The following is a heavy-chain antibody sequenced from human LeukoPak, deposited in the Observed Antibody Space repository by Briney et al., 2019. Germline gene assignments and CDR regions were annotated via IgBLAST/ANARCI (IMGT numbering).Heavy chain of an antibody. CDR1: GDSPTSGSRY. J-gene: IGHJ6*01. Sequence: TLSLTCTVSGDSPTSGSRYWGWIRQPPGKGLEWIGHFYSSTRTTYNPSLESRVTISGDTAKNQFSLKLDSVTAADMAVYFCARCMSELDYGDYAYYYHMDVWGKGPRSPSPQ. V-gene: IGHV4-61*09. CDR2: FYSSTRT. CDR3: ARCMSELDYGDYAYYYHMDV. D-gene: IGHD4-17*01.